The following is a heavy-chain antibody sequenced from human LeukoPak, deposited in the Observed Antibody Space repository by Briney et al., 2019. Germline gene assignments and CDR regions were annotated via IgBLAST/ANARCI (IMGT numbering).Heavy chain of an antibody. CDR2: FGGSGNT. CDR3: AKEGRHMKPFDY. Sequence: GGSLRLSCAASGFTFSNYGMGWVRQAPGKGLEWVSVFGGSGNTYYADSVKGRFTISRDNSKKTLSLQMNSLRAEDTAIYYCAKEGRHMKPFDYWGQGTLVTVSS. CDR1: GFTFSNYG. J-gene: IGHJ4*02. D-gene: IGHD3-10*01. V-gene: IGHV3-23*01.